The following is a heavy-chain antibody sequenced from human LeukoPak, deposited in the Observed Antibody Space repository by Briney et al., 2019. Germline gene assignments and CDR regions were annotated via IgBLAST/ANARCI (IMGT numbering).Heavy chain of an antibody. CDR2: ISISADMT. D-gene: IGHD4/OR15-4a*01. Sequence: PGGSLRLSCEVSGFPFSSHAMSWVRQAPGRGLEWVSGISISADMTYYADSVQGRFIISRDNSKNTVYLQMDSLRVEDTAVYYCANEEVPNDYWGQGTLVTVSS. V-gene: IGHV3-23*01. CDR3: ANEEVPNDY. CDR1: GFPFSSHA. J-gene: IGHJ4*02.